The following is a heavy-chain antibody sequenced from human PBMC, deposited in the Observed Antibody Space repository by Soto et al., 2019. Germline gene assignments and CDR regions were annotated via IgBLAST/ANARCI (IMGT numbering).Heavy chain of an antibody. V-gene: IGHV3-21*01. J-gene: IGHJ4*02. CDR1: GFTFSRYS. D-gene: IGHD2-2*02. CDR3: ARAHSYCSSTSCYNRFDY. Sequence: GGSLRLSCAASGFTFSRYSMNWVRQAPGKGLEWVSSISSSSYIYYADSVKGRFTISRDNAKNSLYLQMNSLRAEDTAVYYCARAHSYCSSTSCYNRFDYWGQGTLVTVSS. CDR2: ISSSSYI.